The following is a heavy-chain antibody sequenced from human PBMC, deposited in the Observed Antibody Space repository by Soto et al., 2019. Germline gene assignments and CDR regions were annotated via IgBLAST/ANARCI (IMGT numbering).Heavy chain of an antibody. CDR1: GGPFSSIYY. D-gene: IGHD6-25*01. CDR2: IYYSGST. Sequence: PSETLSLTCSFSGGPFSSIYYWGWIRQPPGKGLEWIGSIYYSGSTYYNPSLKSRVTISVDTSKNQFSLKLSSVTAADTAVYYCATEIAAARIGYFDYWGQGTLVTVSS. CDR3: ATEIAAARIGYFDY. V-gene: IGHV4-39*01. J-gene: IGHJ4*02.